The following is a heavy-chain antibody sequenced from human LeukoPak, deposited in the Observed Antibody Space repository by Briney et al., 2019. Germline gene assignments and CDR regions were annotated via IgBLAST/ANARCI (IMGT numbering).Heavy chain of an antibody. V-gene: IGHV4-59*01. Sequence: SETLSLTCTVSGGSISSYYWSWIRQPPGKGLEWIGYIYYRVTSDYNPSLKSRVTMSLDASKNQFSLELNSVTPADTAVYYCARGGNYWPQWWFDPWGRGTLVSVSS. J-gene: IGHJ5*02. CDR3: ARGGNYWPQWWFDP. CDR1: GGSISSYY. D-gene: IGHD1-26*01. CDR2: IYYRVTS.